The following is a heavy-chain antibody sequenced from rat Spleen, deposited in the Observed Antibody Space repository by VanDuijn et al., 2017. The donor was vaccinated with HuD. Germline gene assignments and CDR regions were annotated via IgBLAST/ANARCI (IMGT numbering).Heavy chain of an antibody. J-gene: IGHJ3*01. Sequence: EVQLVESDGGLVQPGRSLKVSCTASGFTFRNFDMAWVRQAPTKGLEWVASISPSGVTYYRDSVKGRFTVSRENAKNTLYLLMDSLRSEDTATYYCARQDTSGYSNWFAYWGQGTLVTVSS. CDR1: GFTFRNFD. CDR2: ISPSGVT. CDR3: ARQDTSGYSNWFAY. D-gene: IGHD4-3*01. V-gene: IGHV5S13*01.